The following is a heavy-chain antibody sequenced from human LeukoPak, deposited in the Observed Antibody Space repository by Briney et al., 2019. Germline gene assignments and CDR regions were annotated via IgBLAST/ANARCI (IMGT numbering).Heavy chain of an antibody. D-gene: IGHD2-2*01. V-gene: IGHV4-59*01. J-gene: IGHJ6*02. Sequence: PSETLSLTCTVSGGSIGTYYWSWVRQSPGTGLEWIGYIYVTGTRYNPYLQSRVTISVDRSRNQFFLKMTSVTAADTAVYYCARAPGYCSSTSCYVHYYGMDVWGQGTTVTVSS. CDR3: ARAPGYCSSTSCYVHYYGMDV. CDR1: GGSIGTYY. CDR2: IYVTGT.